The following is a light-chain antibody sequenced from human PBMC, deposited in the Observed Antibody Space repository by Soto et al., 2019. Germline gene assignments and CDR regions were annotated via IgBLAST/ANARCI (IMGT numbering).Light chain of an antibody. J-gene: IGKJ1*01. CDR2: GAS. V-gene: IGKV3-15*01. Sequence: EIVMTQSPATLSVSPGGRATLSCRASQSVSSNLAWYQQKLGQAPRLLIYGASTRATGIPVRFSGSGSGTEFTLTISSLQSEDFAVYYCQQYNNWPPWTFGQGTKVEIK. CDR1: QSVSSN. CDR3: QQYNNWPPWT.